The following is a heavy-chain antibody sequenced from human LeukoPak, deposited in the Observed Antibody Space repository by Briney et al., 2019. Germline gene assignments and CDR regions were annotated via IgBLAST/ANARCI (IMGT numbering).Heavy chain of an antibody. D-gene: IGHD2-2*01. CDR1: GYTFTGYY. J-gene: IGHJ4*02. V-gene: IGHV1-2*02. CDR3: ARDFSLIVVVPAALGY. CDR2: INPNSGGT. Sequence: GASVKVSCKASGYTFTGYYMHWVRQAPGQGLEWMGWINPNSGGTNYAQKFQGRVTMTRDTSISTAYMELSRLRSDDTAVYYCARDFSLIVVVPAALGYWGQGTLVTVSS.